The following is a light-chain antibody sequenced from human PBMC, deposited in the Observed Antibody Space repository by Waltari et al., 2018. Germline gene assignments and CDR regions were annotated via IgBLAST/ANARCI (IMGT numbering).Light chain of an antibody. CDR1: QSLVHTDGHTY. Sequence: DVVMTQSPLSLPVSLGQPASISCRSSQSLVHTDGHTYLNWFQQRTGQSPRRLIYKGSNRGYGGPEEFSGSGSGTDFTLKISRVEAEDVGIFYCMQATHGPRTFGQGTKVEIK. CDR3: MQATHGPRT. CDR2: KGS. V-gene: IGKV2-30*02. J-gene: IGKJ1*01.